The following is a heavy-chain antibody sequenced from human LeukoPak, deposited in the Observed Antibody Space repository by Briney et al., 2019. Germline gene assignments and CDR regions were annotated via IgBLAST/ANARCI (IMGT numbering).Heavy chain of an antibody. J-gene: IGHJ4*02. CDR1: GFTFSSYE. Sequence: GGSLRLSCAASGFTFSSYEMNWVRQAPGKGLEWVSYISSSGSTIYYADSVKGRFTISRGNAKNSLYLQMNSLRAEGTAVYYCARNGYSSSWREFDYWGQGTLVTVSS. CDR3: ARNGYSSSWREFDY. CDR2: ISSSGSTI. D-gene: IGHD6-13*01. V-gene: IGHV3-48*03.